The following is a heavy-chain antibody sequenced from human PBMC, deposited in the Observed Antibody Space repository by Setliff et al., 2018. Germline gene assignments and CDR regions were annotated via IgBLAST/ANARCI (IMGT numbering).Heavy chain of an antibody. J-gene: IGHJ1*01. CDR2: IILIFDRT. CDR1: GGTFGDYG. D-gene: IGHD6-25*01. V-gene: IGHV1-69*06. CDR3: ARAAGSLTSDEYFHH. Sequence: SVNVSCKASGGTFGDYGITWVRQAPGQGLEWMGGIILIFDRTKYAQKFQGRVTITADKSTSTAYMELSSLKSEDTAVYDCARAAGSLTSDEYFHHWGQGTLVTVSS.